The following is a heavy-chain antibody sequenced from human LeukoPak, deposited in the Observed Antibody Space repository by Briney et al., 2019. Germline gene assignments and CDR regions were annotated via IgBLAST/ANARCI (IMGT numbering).Heavy chain of an antibody. V-gene: IGHV5-51*01. CDR2: IYPGDSDT. D-gene: IGHD2-2*01. CDR1: GYSFTSYW. Sequence: GVSLKISCKGSGYSFTSYWIGWVRHMPGKGLEWMGIIYPGDSDTRYSPSFQGQVTISAYKSISTAYLQWSSLKASDTAMYYCARQMRGYCSSTSCLQTFDPWGQGTLVTVSS. J-gene: IGHJ5*02. CDR3: ARQMRGYCSSTSCLQTFDP.